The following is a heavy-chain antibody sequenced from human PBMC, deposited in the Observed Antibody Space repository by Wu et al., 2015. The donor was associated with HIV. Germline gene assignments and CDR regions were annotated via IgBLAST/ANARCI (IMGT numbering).Heavy chain of an antibody. Sequence: QVQLVQSGAEVKKPGASVKVSCKASGYTFTGYYMHWVRQAPGQGLEWMGWINPNSGGTNYAQKFQGRVTMTRDTSISTAYMELSRLRSDDTAVYYCAGTIAKTGPERSDAFDIWAKGQWSPSLQ. CDR3: AGTIAKTGPERSDAFDI. D-gene: IGHD7-27*01. CDR1: GYTFTGYY. V-gene: IGHV1-2*02. J-gene: IGHJ3*02. CDR2: INPNSGGT.